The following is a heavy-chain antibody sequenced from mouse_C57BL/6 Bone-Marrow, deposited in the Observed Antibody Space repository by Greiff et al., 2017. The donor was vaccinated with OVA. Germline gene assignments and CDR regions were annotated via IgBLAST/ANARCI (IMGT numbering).Heavy chain of an antibody. CDR3: TRDDDYAVPLYYAMDY. J-gene: IGHJ4*01. CDR2: ISSGGDYI. D-gene: IGHD2-4*01. Sequence: EVMLVESGEGLVKPGGSLKLSCAASGFTFSSYAMSWVRQTPEKRLEWVAYISSGGDYIYYADTVKGRFTISRDNARNTLYLQMSSLKSEDTAMYYCTRDDDYAVPLYYAMDYWGQGTSVTVSS. V-gene: IGHV5-9-1*02. CDR1: GFTFSSYA.